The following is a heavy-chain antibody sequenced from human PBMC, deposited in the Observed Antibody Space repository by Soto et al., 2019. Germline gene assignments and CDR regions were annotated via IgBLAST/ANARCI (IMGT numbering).Heavy chain of an antibody. Sequence: XGSLRLSCAASGFTFSSYGMHWVRQAPGKGLEWVAVIWYDGTDKYYVDSVKGRFTISRENSKNTLYLQMDSLRAEDTAVYYCARGRGYCSGGSCYYFDYWGHGTLVTVSS. V-gene: IGHV3-33*01. D-gene: IGHD2-15*01. J-gene: IGHJ4*01. CDR3: ARGRGYCSGGSCYYFDY. CDR2: IWYDGTDK. CDR1: GFTFSSYG.